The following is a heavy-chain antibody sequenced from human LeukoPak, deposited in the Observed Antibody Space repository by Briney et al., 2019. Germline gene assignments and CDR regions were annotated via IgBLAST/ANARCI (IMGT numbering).Heavy chain of an antibody. Sequence: GGSLRLSCAASGLTLRNFAMSWVRQAPGKGLEWVSSISISGGNTYYADSVKGRFTISRDNSKNTLYLQMNSLRAEDTAVYYCARVVPAALDAFDIWGQGTMVTVSS. J-gene: IGHJ3*02. D-gene: IGHD2-2*01. CDR3: ARVVPAALDAFDI. V-gene: IGHV3-23*01. CDR2: ISISGGNT. CDR1: GLTLRNFA.